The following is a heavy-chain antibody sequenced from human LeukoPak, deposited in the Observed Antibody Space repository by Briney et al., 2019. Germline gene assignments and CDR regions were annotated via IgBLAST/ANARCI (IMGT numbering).Heavy chain of an antibody. CDR3: AKEGVVPAAMALSNDY. J-gene: IGHJ4*02. Sequence: GGSLRLSCAASGFTFSSYAMSWVRQAPGKGLEWVSAISGSGGSTYYADSVKGRFTISRDNSKNTLYLQMNSLRAEDTAVYYCAKEGVVPAAMALSNDYWGQGTLVTVSS. CDR1: GFTFSSYA. CDR2: ISGSGGST. V-gene: IGHV3-23*01. D-gene: IGHD2-2*01.